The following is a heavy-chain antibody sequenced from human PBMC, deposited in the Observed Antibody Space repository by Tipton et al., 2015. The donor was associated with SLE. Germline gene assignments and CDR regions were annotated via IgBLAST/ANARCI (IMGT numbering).Heavy chain of an antibody. D-gene: IGHD3-22*01. CDR3: ARDEYRYDATGYHLLGHFDF. CDR1: GGSVSSGTSY. CDR2: IFYTGSV. Sequence: TLSLTCTVSGGSVSSGTSYWGWIRQPPGKELQWIGSIFYTGSVHDNPSLASRVAISINTSRNQFSLKLTSVTAADTAVYYCARDEYRYDATGYHLLGHFDFWGQGTLVTVSS. V-gene: IGHV4-39*07. J-gene: IGHJ4*02.